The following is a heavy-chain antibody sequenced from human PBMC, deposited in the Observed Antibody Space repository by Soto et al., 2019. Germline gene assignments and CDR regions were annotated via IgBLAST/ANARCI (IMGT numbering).Heavy chain of an antibody. CDR1: GDSVSSISAA. Sequence: SQTLSLTCAISGDSVSSISAAWNWIRQSPSRGLGWLGRTYYRSKWYTDYAVSVKSRIAINPDSSKNQFSLQLNSLTPEDTAVYYCAGALTLPYYFDYWGQGTLVTVSS. CDR3: AGALTLPYYFDY. V-gene: IGHV6-1*01. CDR2: TYYRSKWYT. J-gene: IGHJ4*02.